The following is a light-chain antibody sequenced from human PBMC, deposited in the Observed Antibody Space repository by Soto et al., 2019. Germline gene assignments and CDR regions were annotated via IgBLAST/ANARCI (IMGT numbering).Light chain of an antibody. V-gene: IGLV1-40*01. CDR1: STNTGAGYD. CDR3: QSYDRSLSRLV. CDR2: GNN. J-gene: IGLJ2*01. Sequence: QAVVTQPPSVSGAPGQRVTISCTGSSTNTGAGYDVHWYQQLPGTAPKLLIYGNNNRPLGVPDRFSGSKSGTSASLAFTGLQAEDEADYYCQSYDRSLSRLVFGGGTKLTVL.